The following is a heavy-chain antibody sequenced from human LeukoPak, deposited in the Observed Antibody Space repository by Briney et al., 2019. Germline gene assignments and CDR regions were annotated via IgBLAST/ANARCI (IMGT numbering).Heavy chain of an antibody. CDR3: ARAVGATNNAFDI. V-gene: IGHV1-2*02. J-gene: IGHJ3*02. Sequence: ASVKVSCKASGYTFTGYYMHWVRQAPGQGLEWMGWINPNSGGTNYAQKFQGRVTMTRDTSISTAYMELSRLRSDDTAVYYCARAVGATNNAFDIWGQGTVVTVSS. CDR2: INPNSGGT. CDR1: GYTFTGYY. D-gene: IGHD1-26*01.